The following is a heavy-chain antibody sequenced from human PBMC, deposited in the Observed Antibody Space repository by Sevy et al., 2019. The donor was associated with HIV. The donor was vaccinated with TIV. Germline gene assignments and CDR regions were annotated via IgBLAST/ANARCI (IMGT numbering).Heavy chain of an antibody. J-gene: IGHJ6*02. CDR2: IYYTGSP. D-gene: IGHD6-19*01. CDR3: ARELISGRYYGMDV. Sequence: SETLSLTCTVSGGSISSYYWSWIRQPPGKGLEWIEYIYYTGSPNYNPSLKSRVTISVDTSKNQFSLKLGSVTAADTAVYYCARELISGRYYGMDVWGQGTTVTVSS. V-gene: IGHV4-59*01. CDR1: GGSISSYY.